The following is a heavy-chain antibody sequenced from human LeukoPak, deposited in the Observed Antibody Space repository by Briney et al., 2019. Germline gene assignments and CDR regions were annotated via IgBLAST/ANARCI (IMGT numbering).Heavy chain of an antibody. CDR2: ISYDGSNK. CDR1: GFTFSSYA. V-gene: IGHV3-30-3*01. J-gene: IGHJ4*02. CDR3: ARENLESWSTIDY. D-gene: IGHD3-3*01. Sequence: GRSLRLSCAASGFTFSSYAMHWVRQAPGKGVEWVAVISYDGSNKYYADSVKGRFTISRDNSKNTLYLQMNSLRAEDTAVYYCARENLESWSTIDYWGQGTLVTVSS.